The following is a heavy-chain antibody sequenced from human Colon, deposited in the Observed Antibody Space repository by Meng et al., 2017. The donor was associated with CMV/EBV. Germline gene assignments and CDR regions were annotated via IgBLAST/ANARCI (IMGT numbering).Heavy chain of an antibody. CDR2: IYHSGTT. Sequence: VQLQEPSPGLVKPSGTLSLICSVSGVSISSDNWWTWVRQPPGKGLEWIGEIYHSGTTNYNPSLKSRVTISVDKSKNQVSLNLSSVTAADTAVYFCAKIPLGYSLSPLVGLDPWGQGTLVTVSS. J-gene: IGHJ5*02. CDR3: AKIPLGYSLSPLVGLDP. CDR1: GVSISSDNW. D-gene: IGHD5-18*01. V-gene: IGHV4-4*02.